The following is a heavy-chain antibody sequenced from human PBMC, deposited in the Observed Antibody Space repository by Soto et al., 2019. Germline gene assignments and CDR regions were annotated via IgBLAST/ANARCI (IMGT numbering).Heavy chain of an antibody. CDR2: IIPIFGTA. V-gene: IGHV1-69*01. CDR3: ARNTVRGDNYYYYGMDV. J-gene: IGHJ6*02. D-gene: IGHD4-17*01. CDR1: GGTFSSYA. Sequence: QVQLVQSGAEVQKPGSSVKVSCKASGGTFSSYAISWVRQAPGQGLEWMGGIIPIFGTANYAQKFQGRVTITADESTGTAYMELSSLRSEDTAVYYCARNTVRGDNYYYYGMDVWGQGTTVTVSS.